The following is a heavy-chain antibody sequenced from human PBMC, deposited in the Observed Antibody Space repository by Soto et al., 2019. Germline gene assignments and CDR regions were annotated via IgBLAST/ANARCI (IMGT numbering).Heavy chain of an antibody. J-gene: IGHJ4*02. CDR3: ARGGVAARTFDY. V-gene: IGHV5-51*01. D-gene: IGHD6-6*01. Sequence: PGESLKISCSASGYSFTSYWIAWVRQTPGKGLEWMGIIYPDDSDTRYSPSFQGQVTISADKSITTAYLQWSSMKPSDSAIYYCARGGVAARTFDYWGQGTPVTVSS. CDR2: IYPDDSDT. CDR1: GYSFTSYW.